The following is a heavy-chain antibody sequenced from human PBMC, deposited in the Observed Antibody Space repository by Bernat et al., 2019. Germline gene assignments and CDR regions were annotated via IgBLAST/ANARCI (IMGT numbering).Heavy chain of an antibody. V-gene: IGHV3-21*01. CDR3: ARSLLVTSRNDAFEI. CDR2: ISRSGGSI. D-gene: IGHD2-21*02. J-gene: IGHJ3*02. Sequence: EVQLVESGGGLVKPGGSLRLSCAASGFTFSSYSMNWVRQAPGKGLEWVSSISRSGGSIYYADSVKRRFTISRDNAKNSLFRQMDSLRAEDTAVYYCARSLLVTSRNDAFEIWGQGTTVTVSS. CDR1: GFTFSSYS.